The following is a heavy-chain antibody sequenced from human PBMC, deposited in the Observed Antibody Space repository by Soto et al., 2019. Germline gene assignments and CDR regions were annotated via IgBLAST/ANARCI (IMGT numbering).Heavy chain of an antibody. V-gene: IGHV4-4*02. CDR2: IYHNGSP. CDR1: GGSISSTNW. CDR3: ARHRLDILTGYFDY. D-gene: IGHD3-9*01. J-gene: IGHJ4*02. Sequence: SETLSLTCVVSGGSISSTNWWTWVRQPPGKRLEWIGEIYHNGSPNYSPSLKGRATISVDKSKNQFSLKLSSVTAADTAVYYCARHRLDILTGYFDYWGQGTLVTVSS.